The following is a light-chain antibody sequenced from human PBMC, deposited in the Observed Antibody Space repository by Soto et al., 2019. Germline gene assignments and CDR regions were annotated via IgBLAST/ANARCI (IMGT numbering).Light chain of an antibody. J-gene: IGLJ2*01. Sequence: QSVLTQRASVSGSPGESITISCTGTSSDVGNYNYVSWYQQHPGKAPKLMIYDVSNRPSGVSNRFSGSKSGNTASLTISGLQAEDEAVYYCSSYTSTGSLFGGGTKLTVL. V-gene: IGLV2-14*03. CDR2: DVS. CDR3: SSYTSTGSL. CDR1: SSDVGNYNY.